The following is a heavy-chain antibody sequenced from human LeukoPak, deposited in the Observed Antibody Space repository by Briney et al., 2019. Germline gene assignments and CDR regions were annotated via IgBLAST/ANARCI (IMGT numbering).Heavy chain of an antibody. V-gene: IGHV3-30*18. CDR3: AKSGSSGWYAVGY. Sequence: GSLRLSCAASGFTFSSYGMHWVRQAPGKGLEWVAVISYDGSNKYYADSVKGRFTISRDNSKNTLYLQMNSLRAEDTAVYYCAKSGSSGWYAVGYWGQGTLVTVSS. J-gene: IGHJ4*02. CDR2: ISYDGSNK. CDR1: GFTFSSYG. D-gene: IGHD6-19*01.